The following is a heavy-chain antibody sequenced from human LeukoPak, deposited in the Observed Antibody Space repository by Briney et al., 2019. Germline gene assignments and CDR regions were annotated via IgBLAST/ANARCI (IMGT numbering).Heavy chain of an antibody. J-gene: IGHJ4*02. CDR3: SRKLGNAVEN. D-gene: IGHD7-27*01. Sequence: GGSLRLSCAASGFAFSGSDMHWVRQASGKGLEWVGRIRSRPSNYTTAHAASVKGRFTISRDDSNNMAYLQMNSLKSDDTAVYYCSRKLGNAVENWGQGVLVIVSS. CDR1: GFAFSGSD. CDR2: IRSRPSNYTT. V-gene: IGHV3-73*01.